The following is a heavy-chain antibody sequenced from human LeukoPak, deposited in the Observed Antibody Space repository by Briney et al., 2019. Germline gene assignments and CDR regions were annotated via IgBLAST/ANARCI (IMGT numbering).Heavy chain of an antibody. V-gene: IGHV4-39*07. Sequence: SETLSLTCTVSGGSISSSSYYWGWIRQPPGKGLEWIGSIYYSGSTYYNPSLKSRVTMSVDTSKNQFSLKLSSVTAADTAVYYCARVGCSGGSCFVSPDAFDIWGQGTMVTVSS. CDR1: GGSISSSSYY. J-gene: IGHJ3*02. D-gene: IGHD2-15*01. CDR2: IYYSGST. CDR3: ARVGCSGGSCFVSPDAFDI.